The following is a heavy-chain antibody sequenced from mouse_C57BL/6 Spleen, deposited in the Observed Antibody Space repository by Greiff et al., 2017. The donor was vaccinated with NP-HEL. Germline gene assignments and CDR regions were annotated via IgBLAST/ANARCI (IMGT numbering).Heavy chain of an antibody. Sequence: VQQQQSGPELVKPGASVKISCKASGYTFTDYYMNWVKQSHGKSLEWIGDINPNNGGTSYNQKFKGKATLTVDKSSSTAYMELRSLTSEDSAVYYCARGGLRPAYYYAMDYWGQGTSVTVSS. D-gene: IGHD2-4*01. CDR3: ARGGLRPAYYYAMDY. CDR1: GYTFTDYY. CDR2: INPNNGGT. J-gene: IGHJ4*01. V-gene: IGHV1-26*01.